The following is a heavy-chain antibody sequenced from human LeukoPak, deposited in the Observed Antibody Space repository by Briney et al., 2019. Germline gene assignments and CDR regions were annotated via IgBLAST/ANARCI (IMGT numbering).Heavy chain of an antibody. J-gene: IGHJ4*02. CDR3: ARRHYYDSSGNFDY. CDR1: GGSISSGGYY. Sequence: SSETLSLTCTVSGGSISSGGYYWSWIRQHPGKGLEWIGYIYYSGSTYYNPSLKSRITISVDTSKNQFFLKLSSVTAADTAVYYCARRHYYDSSGNFDYWGQGTLVTVSS. V-gene: IGHV4-31*03. D-gene: IGHD3-22*01. CDR2: IYYSGST.